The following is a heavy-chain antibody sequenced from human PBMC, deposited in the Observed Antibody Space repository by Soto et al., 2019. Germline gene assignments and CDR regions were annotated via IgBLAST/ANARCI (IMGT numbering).Heavy chain of an antibody. V-gene: IGHV3-23*01. CDR1: GFNVGAFA. CDR3: TRETVAGITGLDY. CDR2: ISVSDAFI. J-gene: IGHJ4*02. D-gene: IGHD1-20*01. Sequence: EVQLLESGGDLVQPGVSLRLSCAASGFNVGAFAVNWVRQAPGKGLEWVSGISVSDAFIYYADSVRGRFSISRDASENILYLQMISLRVDDTALYYCTRETVAGITGLDYWGPGTLVTVSS.